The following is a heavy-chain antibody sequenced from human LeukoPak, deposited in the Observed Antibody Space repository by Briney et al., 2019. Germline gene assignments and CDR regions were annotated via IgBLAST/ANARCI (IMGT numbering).Heavy chain of an antibody. CDR3: ARYWGSSYNYAAFHF. CDR2: ISGSGVAT. CDR1: GITISNYA. D-gene: IGHD2-21*01. V-gene: IGHV3-23*01. Sequence: PGGSLRLSCAASGITISNYAMAWVRHSPGKGLEWVSSISGSGVATYYADSVRGRYTFSRDSSRDILHLQMNSLRVEDTAVYYCARYWGSSYNYAAFHFWGQGTLVTVSS. J-gene: IGHJ4*02.